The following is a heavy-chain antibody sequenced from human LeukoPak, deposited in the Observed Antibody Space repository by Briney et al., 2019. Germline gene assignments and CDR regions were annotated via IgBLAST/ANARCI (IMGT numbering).Heavy chain of an antibody. CDR1: GGSLSDYY. CDR3: ARVSGYGGYADRYFDL. CDR2: IHNSGGT. V-gene: IGHV4-59*01. J-gene: IGHJ2*01. Sequence: SETLSLTCAVYGGSLSDYYWSWIRQPPGKGLEWIGYIHNSGGTNYSPSLRSRVTISLDTSKNQFSLKLTSVTAADTAVYYCARVSGYGGYADRYFDLWGRGTLVTVSS. D-gene: IGHD5-12*01.